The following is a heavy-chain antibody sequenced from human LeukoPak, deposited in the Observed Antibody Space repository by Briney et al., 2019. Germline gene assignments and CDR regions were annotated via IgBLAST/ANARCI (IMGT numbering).Heavy chain of an antibody. V-gene: IGHV1-69*13. J-gene: IGHJ5*02. CDR2: IIPMFGTP. D-gene: IGHD6-19*01. CDR3: ARRDTSGWNNWFDP. Sequence: SVKVSCKASGYTFVSYGMSWIRQAPGQGLEWMGGIIPMFGTPNYAQKFQGRVTITADESTTTAYMELSRLTSNDTAVYYCARRDTSGWNNWFDPWGQGTLVTVSS. CDR1: GYTFVSYG.